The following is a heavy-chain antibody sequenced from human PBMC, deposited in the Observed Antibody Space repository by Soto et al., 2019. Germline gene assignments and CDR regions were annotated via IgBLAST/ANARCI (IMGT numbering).Heavy chain of an antibody. Sequence: EVQLLESGGGVVQPGGALRLSCAASGFSFSKFAVSWVRQAPGKGLEWVSAISADGESTFYVDSVKGRFTISRDNSKIALFLQMNALRVEDTAVYYCASDWGDDSAFYDAFQVWGQGTMVSVSS. CDR1: GFSFSKFA. CDR2: ISADGEST. J-gene: IGHJ3*01. CDR3: ASDWGDDSAFYDAFQV. D-gene: IGHD3-22*01. V-gene: IGHV3-23*01.